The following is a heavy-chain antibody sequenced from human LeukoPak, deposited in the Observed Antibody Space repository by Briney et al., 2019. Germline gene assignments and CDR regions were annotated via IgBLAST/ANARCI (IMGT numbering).Heavy chain of an antibody. D-gene: IGHD3-16*01. CDR2: FDPDDGET. CDR3: ATVLLGELFISY. CDR1: GYTLTELS. Sequence: ASVKVSCKVSGYTLTELSMHWVRQAPGKGLEWMGGFDPDDGETIYAQKFQGRVTMTEDTSTDTAYMELSSLRSEDTAVYYCATVLLGELFISYWGQGTLVTVSS. V-gene: IGHV1-24*01. J-gene: IGHJ4*02.